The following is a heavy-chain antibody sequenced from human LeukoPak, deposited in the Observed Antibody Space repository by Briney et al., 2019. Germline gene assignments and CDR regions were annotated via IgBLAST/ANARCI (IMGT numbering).Heavy chain of an antibody. D-gene: IGHD1-1*01. CDR2: ISAYNGNT. CDR3: ARVGLATGPRYYFDY. J-gene: IGHJ4*02. Sequence: ASVKVSCKASGYTFTSYGISWVRQAPGQGLEWMGWISAYNGNTNYAQKLQGRVTMTTDISTSTAYMELRSLRSDDTAVYYCARVGLATGPRYYFDYWGQGTLVTVSS. V-gene: IGHV1-18*01. CDR1: GYTFTSYG.